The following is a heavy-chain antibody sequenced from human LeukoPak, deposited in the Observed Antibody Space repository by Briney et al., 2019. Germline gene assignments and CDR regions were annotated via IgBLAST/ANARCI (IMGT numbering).Heavy chain of an antibody. V-gene: IGHV3-30-3*01. CDR3: ASGLLDGDDAFDI. J-gene: IGHJ3*02. CDR1: GFTFSSYA. Sequence: GGSLRLSCAASGFTFSSYAMHWVRQAPGKGLEWVAVISYDGSNKYYADSVKGRFTISRDNSKNTLYLQMNSLRAEDTAVYYCASGLLDGDDAFDIWGQGTMVTVSS. D-gene: IGHD2/OR15-2a*01. CDR2: ISYDGSNK.